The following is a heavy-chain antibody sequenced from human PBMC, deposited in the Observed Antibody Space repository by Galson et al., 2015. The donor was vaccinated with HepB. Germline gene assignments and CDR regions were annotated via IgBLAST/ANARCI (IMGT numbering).Heavy chain of an antibody. CDR2: IYTSGST. CDR1: GFTVSSNY. J-gene: IGHJ4*02. D-gene: IGHD3-10*01. CDR3: AREPPLLMVRGVKAALDY. Sequence: SLRLSCAASGFTVSSNYMNWVRQAPGKGLKWVSVIYTSGSTYYADSVKGRFTISRDNSKNTLYLQMNSLRAEDTAVYYCAREPPLLMVRGVKAALDYWGQGTVVTVSS. V-gene: IGHV3-66*01.